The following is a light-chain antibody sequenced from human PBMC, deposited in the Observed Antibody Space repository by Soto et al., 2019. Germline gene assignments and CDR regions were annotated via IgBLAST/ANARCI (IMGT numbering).Light chain of an antibody. J-gene: IGKJ1*01. CDR2: KAS. Sequence: DIQMTQSPSTLSASVGDRVTITCRASQSLNDWLAWYQQKPGKAPNLLIYKASKLESGVPSRFSGSGSGTEFTITISSLQPDDFANYYCQQYNDYSWTFGQGTKVEMK. CDR1: QSLNDW. CDR3: QQYNDYSWT. V-gene: IGKV1-5*03.